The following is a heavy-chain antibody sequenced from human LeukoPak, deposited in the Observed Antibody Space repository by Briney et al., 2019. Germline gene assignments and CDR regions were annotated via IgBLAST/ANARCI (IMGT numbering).Heavy chain of an antibody. J-gene: IGHJ4*02. CDR2: IYAGDSDT. V-gene: IGHV5-51*01. CDR3: ARQSTNFYGSVTYLY. Sequence: GESLQISCKGFGFLFPNYWIAWVRQMPGKGLEWMGIIYAGDSDTRYNPSFQRQVIISADKSISTAYLQWSSLKASDTAMYYCARQSTNFYGSVTYLYCGPGTLVTVSS. CDR1: GFLFPNYW. D-gene: IGHD3-10*01.